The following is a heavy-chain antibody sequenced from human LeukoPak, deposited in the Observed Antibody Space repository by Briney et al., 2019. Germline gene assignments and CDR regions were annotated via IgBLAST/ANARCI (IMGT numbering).Heavy chain of an antibody. V-gene: IGHV4-61*02. J-gene: IGHJ4*02. D-gene: IGHD2-15*01. Sequence: SETLSLTCTVSGGSISSGSYYWSWIRQPAGKGLEWIGRIYTSGSTNYNPSLKSRVTISVDTSKNQFSPKLSSVTAADTAVYYCARGSPLKYCSGGSCLLYWGQGTLVTVSS. CDR2: IYTSGST. CDR3: ARGSPLKYCSGGSCLLY. CDR1: GGSISSGSYY.